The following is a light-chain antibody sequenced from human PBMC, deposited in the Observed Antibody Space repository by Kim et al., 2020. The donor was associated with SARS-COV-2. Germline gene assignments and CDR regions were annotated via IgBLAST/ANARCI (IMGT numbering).Light chain of an antibody. Sequence: SYELTQPLSVSVSPGQTASITCSGDNLGNKYVSWYQQKPGQSPVLVIYKDTKRPSEIPERISGSNSGNTATLTISETQAMDEGDYYCQAWDSSTAVFGGGTQLTVL. J-gene: IGLJ2*01. V-gene: IGLV3-1*01. CDR2: KDT. CDR1: NLGNKY. CDR3: QAWDSSTAV.